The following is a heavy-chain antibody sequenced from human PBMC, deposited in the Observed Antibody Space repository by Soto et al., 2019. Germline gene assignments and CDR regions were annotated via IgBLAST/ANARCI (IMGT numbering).Heavy chain of an antibody. Sequence: SETLSLTCAVYGGSFSGYYWSWIRQPPGKGLEWIGEINHSGSTNYNPSLKSRVTISVDTSKNQFSLKLSSVTAADTAVYYCARGGGIQLWYFDYWGQGTLVTVSS. V-gene: IGHV4-34*01. CDR3: ARGGGIQLWYFDY. CDR1: GGSFSGYY. CDR2: INHSGST. D-gene: IGHD5-18*01. J-gene: IGHJ4*02.